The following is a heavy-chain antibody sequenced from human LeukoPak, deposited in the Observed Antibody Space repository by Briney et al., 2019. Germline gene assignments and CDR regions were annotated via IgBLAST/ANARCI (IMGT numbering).Heavy chain of an antibody. CDR1: GFTFSSYS. CDR2: IISSSSYI. V-gene: IGHV3-21*01. Sequence: GGSLRLSCAASGFTFSSYSMNWVRHAPGKGLEWVSSIISSSSYIYYTDSVKGGFTISRDNAKNSLYLQMNSLRAEDTAVYYCARPGGGGQQFDYWGEGTLVTVSS. D-gene: IGHD3-16*01. CDR3: ARPGGGGQQFDY. J-gene: IGHJ4*02.